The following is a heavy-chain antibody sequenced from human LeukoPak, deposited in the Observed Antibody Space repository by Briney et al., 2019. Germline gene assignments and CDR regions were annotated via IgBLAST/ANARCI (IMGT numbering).Heavy chain of an antibody. Sequence: GGSLRLSCAASGFTFSSYEMNWVRQAPGKGLEWVSYISSSGSTIYYADSVKGRFTISRDNAKNSLYLQMNSLRAEDTAVCYCARVRGVTPDYWGQGTLVTVSS. V-gene: IGHV3-48*03. CDR3: ARVRGVTPDY. CDR1: GFTFSSYE. J-gene: IGHJ4*02. D-gene: IGHD3-10*01. CDR2: ISSSGSTI.